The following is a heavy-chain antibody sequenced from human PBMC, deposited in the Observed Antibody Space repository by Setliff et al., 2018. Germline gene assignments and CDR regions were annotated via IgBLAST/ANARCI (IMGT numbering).Heavy chain of an antibody. V-gene: IGHV4-38-2*02. D-gene: IGHD1-1*01. CDR1: GYSISSAYY. CDR2: VYHSGST. J-gene: IGHJ4*02. Sequence: LSLTCTVSGYSISSAYYWGWIRQPPGKGLEWIGNVYHSGSTYYNPSLKSRVTISVDTAKNQFSLKLTSVTAADTAVYYCARTGTYRYFDYWGQGTRVTVSS. CDR3: ARTGTYRYFDY.